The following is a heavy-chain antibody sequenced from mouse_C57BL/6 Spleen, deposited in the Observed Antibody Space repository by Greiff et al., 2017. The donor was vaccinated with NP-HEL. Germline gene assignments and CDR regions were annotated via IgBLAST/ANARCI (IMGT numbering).Heavy chain of an antibody. Sequence: QVQLQQPGAELVKPGASVKLSCKASGYTFTSYWMHWVKQRPGRGLEWIGRIDPNSGGTKYNEKFKSKATLTVDKHSSTAYMQLSSLTSEDSAVYNCARERDYYDSWFADWGQGTLVTVSA. J-gene: IGHJ3*01. CDR3: ARERDYYDSWFAD. CDR2: IDPNSGGT. CDR1: GYTFTSYW. V-gene: IGHV1-72*01. D-gene: IGHD2-4*01.